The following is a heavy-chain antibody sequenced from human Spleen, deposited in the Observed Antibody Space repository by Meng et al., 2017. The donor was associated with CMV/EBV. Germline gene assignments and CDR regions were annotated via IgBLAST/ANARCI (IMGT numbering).Heavy chain of an antibody. CDR1: NSAD. J-gene: IGHJ4*02. Sequence: NSADWNWVGQSPSRGLEWLGRTYYRSKWYNDYAEPVKSRITINPDTSKNQFSLQMNSVTPDDTAVYYCARDQSHGYIAVAGTGFDYWGQGTLVTVSS. CDR3: ARDQSHGYIAVAGTGFDY. V-gene: IGHV6-1*01. D-gene: IGHD6-19*01. CDR2: TYYRSKWYN.